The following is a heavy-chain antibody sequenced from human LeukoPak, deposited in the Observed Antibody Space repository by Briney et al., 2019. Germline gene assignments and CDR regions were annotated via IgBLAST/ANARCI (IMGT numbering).Heavy chain of an antibody. J-gene: IGHJ4*02. D-gene: IGHD2-21*02. CDR2: ITSDGGGT. Sequence: GGSLRLSCAASGFIFSNYAMPWVRQAPGKGLEYVSAITSDGGGTYYANSVKGRFNISRDNSKNTLYLQMGSLRADDMAVYYCARSRRPDIVVVTAPSFDYWGQGTLVTVSS. V-gene: IGHV3-64*01. CDR3: ARSRRPDIVVVTAPSFDY. CDR1: GFIFSNYA.